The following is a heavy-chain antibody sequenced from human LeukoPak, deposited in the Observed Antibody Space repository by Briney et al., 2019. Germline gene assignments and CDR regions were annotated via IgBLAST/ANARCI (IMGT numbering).Heavy chain of an antibody. J-gene: IGHJ4*02. Sequence: GGSLRLSCVASGFAFDDYGMSWVRQAPGKGLEWVSGISWNGDSTDYAASVKGRFTISGDDAKNSLHLQMNGLRAEDTALYHCARLGGNWNAPGDYWGQGTLVTVSS. CDR2: ISWNGDST. CDR1: GFAFDDYG. CDR3: ARLGGNWNAPGDY. D-gene: IGHD1-1*01. V-gene: IGHV3-20*01.